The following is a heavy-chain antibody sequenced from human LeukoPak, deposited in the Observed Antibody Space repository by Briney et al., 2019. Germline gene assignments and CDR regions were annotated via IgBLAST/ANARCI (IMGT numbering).Heavy chain of an antibody. CDR1: GGSISSYY. CDR3: ATFLRRLVR. CDR2: IYTSGST. Sequence: SETLSLTCTGSGGSISSYYWSWIRQPAGKGLEWIGRIYTSGSTNYNPSLKSRATISLDTSKNQFSLKLSSVTAADTAGYYCATFLRRLVRWGEGTLVTVSS. D-gene: IGHD2-8*02. V-gene: IGHV4-4*07. J-gene: IGHJ4*02.